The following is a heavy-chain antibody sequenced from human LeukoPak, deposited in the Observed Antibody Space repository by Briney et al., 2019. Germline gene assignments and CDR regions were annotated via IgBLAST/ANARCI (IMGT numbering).Heavy chain of an antibody. Sequence: ASVKVSCKASGYTFTNYDINWARQASGQGLEWMGWMNPNTGDTGHAQKFQGRVTMTRSTSISTAYMELSSLRSEDTAVYYCARVGYFYMDVWGKGTTVTVSS. V-gene: IGHV1-8*01. CDR2: MNPNTGDT. CDR3: ARVGYFYMDV. CDR1: GYTFTNYD. J-gene: IGHJ6*03. D-gene: IGHD3-22*01.